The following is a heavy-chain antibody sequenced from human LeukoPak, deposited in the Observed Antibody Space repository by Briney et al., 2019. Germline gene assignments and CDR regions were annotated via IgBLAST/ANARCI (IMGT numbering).Heavy chain of an antibody. J-gene: IGHJ4*02. CDR3: AKNVRWSTFDY. CDR2: ISGSGDST. CDR1: GFTFSSYA. V-gene: IGHV3-23*01. Sequence: GGSLRLSCAASGFTFSSYAMSWVRQAPGKGLERVSAISGSGDSTYYADSVKGRFTISRDNSKNTLYLQMNSLRAEDTAVYYCAKNVRWSTFDYWGQGTLVTVSS. D-gene: IGHD4-17*01.